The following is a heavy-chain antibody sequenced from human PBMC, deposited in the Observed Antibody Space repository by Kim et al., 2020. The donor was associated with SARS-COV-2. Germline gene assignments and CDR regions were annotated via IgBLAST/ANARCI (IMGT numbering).Heavy chain of an antibody. D-gene: IGHD3-22*01. CDR2: IRSKAYGGTT. CDR3: TRDGYYDSSGYPGHDAFDI. V-gene: IGHV3-49*03. J-gene: IGHJ3*02. CDR1: GFTFGDYA. Sequence: GGSLRLSCTASGFTFGDYAMSWFRQAPGKGLEWVGFIRSKAYGGTTEYAASVKGRFTISRDDSKSIAYLQMNSLKTEDTAVYYCTRDGYYDSSGYPGHDAFDIWGPGTMVTVSS.